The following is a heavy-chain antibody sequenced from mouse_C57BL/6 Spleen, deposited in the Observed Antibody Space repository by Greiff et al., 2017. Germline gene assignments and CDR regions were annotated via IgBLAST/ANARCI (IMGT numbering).Heavy chain of an antibody. CDR3: ARDSSGYVNYAMDY. V-gene: IGHV5-17*01. D-gene: IGHD3-2*02. CDR1: GFTFSDYG. Sequence: EVMLVESGGGLVKPGGSLKLSCAASGFTFSDYGMHWVRQAPEKGLEWVAYISSGSSTIYYADTVKGRFTISRDNAKNTLFLQMTSLRSEDTAMYYCARDSSGYVNYAMDYWGQGTSVTVSS. CDR2: ISSGSSTI. J-gene: IGHJ4*01.